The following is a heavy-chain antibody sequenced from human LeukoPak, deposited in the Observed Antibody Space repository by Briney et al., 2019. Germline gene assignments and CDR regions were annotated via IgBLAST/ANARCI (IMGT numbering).Heavy chain of an antibody. CDR1: GFTVSSNY. J-gene: IGHJ4*02. V-gene: IGHV3-53*01. Sequence: GGSLRLSCAASGFTVSSNYMSWVRQAPGKGLEWVSIIYSGGSTYYAGSVEGRFTISRDNSKNTLYLQMNSLRAEDTAVYYCAKGENWQQLVHFWGQGTLVTVSS. D-gene: IGHD6-13*01. CDR3: AKGENWQQLVHF. CDR2: IYSGGST.